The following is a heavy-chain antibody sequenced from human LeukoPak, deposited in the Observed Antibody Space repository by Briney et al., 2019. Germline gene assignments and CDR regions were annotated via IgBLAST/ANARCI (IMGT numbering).Heavy chain of an antibody. Sequence: GGSLRLSCAASGFTSSSFAMNWVRQAPGKGLESVSGISGSGGSTYYADSVKGRFTISRDNSRNTLYLQMSSLRAEDTAIYYCAKARSYQPLTYTFDYWGQGTLVTVSS. V-gene: IGHV3-23*01. D-gene: IGHD2-2*01. CDR1: GFTSSSFA. CDR3: AKARSYQPLTYTFDY. J-gene: IGHJ4*02. CDR2: ISGSGGST.